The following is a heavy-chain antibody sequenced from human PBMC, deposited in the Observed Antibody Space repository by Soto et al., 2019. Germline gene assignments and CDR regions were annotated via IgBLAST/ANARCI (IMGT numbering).Heavy chain of an antibody. CDR1: GDFIRSGRYS. V-gene: IGHV4-30-2*01. Sequence: TLSLPCAVSGDFIRSGRYSWSSIRPPPGKGLERTASLYPRGTPSNTPPHKSRLTISEDRSKNQSPLKLSSVTAADTAVDDCAGSGYYHNSGMDVWGQGSTVTVSS. CDR3: AGSGYYHNSGMDV. D-gene: IGHD3-22*01. J-gene: IGHJ6*02. CDR2: LYPRGTP.